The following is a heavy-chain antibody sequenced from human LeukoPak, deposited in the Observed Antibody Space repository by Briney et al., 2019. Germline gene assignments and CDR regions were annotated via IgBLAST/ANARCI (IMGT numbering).Heavy chain of an antibody. CDR2: ISGSGGST. Sequence: GGSLRLSCTVSGFTVSSNSMSWVRQAPGKGLEWVSGISGSGGSTYYADSVKGRFTISRDNAKNTLFLQMNSLRAEDTAVYYCAKDMRITVIVVLKAPTEFDYWGQGTLVTVSS. D-gene: IGHD3-22*01. CDR3: AKDMRITVIVVLKAPTEFDY. V-gene: IGHV3-23*01. J-gene: IGHJ4*02. CDR1: GFTVSSNS.